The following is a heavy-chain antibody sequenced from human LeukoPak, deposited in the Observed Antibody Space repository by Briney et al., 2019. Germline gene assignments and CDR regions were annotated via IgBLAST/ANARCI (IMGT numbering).Heavy chain of an antibody. Sequence: WASVKVSCKASGYTFTSYGISWVRQAPGQGLEWMGWISAYNGNTNYAQKLQGRVTMTRDTSINTAYMELSSLRSDDTAMYYCARDRAAVAGQYFFDYWGQGALVTVSS. CDR2: ISAYNGNT. D-gene: IGHD6-19*01. J-gene: IGHJ4*02. V-gene: IGHV1-18*01. CDR1: GYTFTSYG. CDR3: ARDRAAVAGQYFFDY.